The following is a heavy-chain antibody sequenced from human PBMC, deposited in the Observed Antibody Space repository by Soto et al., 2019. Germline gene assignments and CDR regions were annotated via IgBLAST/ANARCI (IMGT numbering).Heavy chain of an antibody. V-gene: IGHV4-59*01. CDR3: ARWARADCSGGSCYEYYYYGMDV. J-gene: IGHJ6*02. CDR2: IYYSGST. D-gene: IGHD2-15*01. Sequence: SETLSLTCTVSGGYIRSYYWSCIRQPPGRALEWIGYIYYSGSTNYNPSLKSRVTISVDTSKNQFSLKLSSVAAADTAVYYCARWARADCSGGSCYEYYYYGMDVWGQGTTVTVSS. CDR1: GGYIRSYY.